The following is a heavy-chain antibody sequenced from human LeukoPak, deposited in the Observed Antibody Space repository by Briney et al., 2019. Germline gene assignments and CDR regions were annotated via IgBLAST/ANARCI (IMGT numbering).Heavy chain of an antibody. CDR1: GFTFSSYA. Sequence: GGSLRLSCAASGFTFSSYAMSWVRQAPGKGLEWVAVISYDGSNKYYADSVKGRFTISRDNSKNTLYLQMNSLRAEDTAVYYCAKDVPGELWFGEFIPFDYWGQGTLVTVSS. D-gene: IGHD3-10*01. CDR3: AKDVPGELWFGEFIPFDY. CDR2: ISYDGSNK. V-gene: IGHV3-30*18. J-gene: IGHJ4*02.